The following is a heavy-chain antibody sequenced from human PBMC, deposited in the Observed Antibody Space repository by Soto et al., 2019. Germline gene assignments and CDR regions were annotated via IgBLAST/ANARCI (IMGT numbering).Heavy chain of an antibody. CDR2: ISYDGGLQ. J-gene: IGHJ4*02. D-gene: IGHD5-18*01. V-gene: IGHV3-30*03. CDR1: GFAFSSYG. CDR3: VSDRGYGHASVPYS. Sequence: QAQLVESGGGVVQPGRSLRLSCAASGFAFSSYGMYWVRQAPRTRLKWVAVISYDGGLQHCADSVKGRFTISRDNSKNMVLLQMNSLRAEDPAVYYCVSDRGYGHASVPYSWGQGTLVSVSS.